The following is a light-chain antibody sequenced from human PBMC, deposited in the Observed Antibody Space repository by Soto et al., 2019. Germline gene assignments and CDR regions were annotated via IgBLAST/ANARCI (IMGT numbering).Light chain of an antibody. J-gene: IGLJ1*01. V-gene: IGLV2-14*03. Sequence: QSALTQPASVSGSPGXSITISCTGSSSDVGHSNHVSWYQQHPGKAPKLIIYGVTNRPSGISNRFSGSKSGSTASLTISGLQPEDEADYYCNSYTISTTYVFGTGTKVTVL. CDR3: NSYTISTTYV. CDR1: SSDVGHSNH. CDR2: GVT.